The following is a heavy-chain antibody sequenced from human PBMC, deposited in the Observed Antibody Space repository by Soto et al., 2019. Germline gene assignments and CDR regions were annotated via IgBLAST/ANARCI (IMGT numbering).Heavy chain of an antibody. CDR2: ISSSSSYI. J-gene: IGHJ4*02. CDR1: GFTFSSYS. CDR3: ARDSRHFDWLDAYDY. V-gene: IGHV3-21*01. D-gene: IGHD3-9*01. Sequence: PGGSLRLSCAASGFTFSSYSMNWVRQAPGKGLEWVSSISSSSSYIYYADSVKGRFTISRDNAKNSLYLQMNSLRAEDTAVYYRARDSRHFDWLDAYDYWGQGTLVTVSS.